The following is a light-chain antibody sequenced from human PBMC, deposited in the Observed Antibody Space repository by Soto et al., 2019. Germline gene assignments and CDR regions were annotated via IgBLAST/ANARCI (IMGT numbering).Light chain of an antibody. CDR1: QSISSW. CDR3: QQYNSSSQA. J-gene: IGKJ1*01. CDR2: KAS. Sequence: IQMTESPSTLSASVGDRVTITCRASQSISSWLAWYQQKPGKAPKLLIYKASSLESGVPSRFSGSGSGTEFTLTISSLQPDDFATYYCQQYNSSSQAFGQGTKVEIK. V-gene: IGKV1-5*03.